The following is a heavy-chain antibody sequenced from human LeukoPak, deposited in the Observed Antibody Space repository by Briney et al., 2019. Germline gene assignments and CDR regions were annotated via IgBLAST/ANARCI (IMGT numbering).Heavy chain of an antibody. J-gene: IGHJ4*02. Sequence: GASVKVSCKASGYTFTSYYMHRVRQAPGQGLEWMGIINPGADSRGYAQKFQGRVTMTRDTSTSTVYMELNSLRSEDTAVYYCARGGMVAAPGAPPDNWGQGTLVTVSS. CDR3: ARGGMVAAPGAPPDN. V-gene: IGHV1-46*01. D-gene: IGHD6-13*01. CDR1: GYTFTSYY. CDR2: INPGADSR.